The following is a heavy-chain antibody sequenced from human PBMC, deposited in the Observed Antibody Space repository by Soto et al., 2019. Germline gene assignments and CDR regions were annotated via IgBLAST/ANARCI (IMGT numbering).Heavy chain of an antibody. D-gene: IGHD3-22*01. CDR2: ISSSSSYI. V-gene: IGHV3-21*01. CDR1: GFTFSSYS. J-gene: IGHJ5*02. Sequence: PGGSLRLSCAASGFTFSSYSMNWVRQAPRKGLEWVSSISSSSSYIYYADSVKGRFTISRDNAKNSLYLQMNSLRAEDTAVYYCARDGLAAYYYDSSGYPNWFDPWGQGTLVTVS. CDR3: ARDGLAAYYYDSSGYPNWFDP.